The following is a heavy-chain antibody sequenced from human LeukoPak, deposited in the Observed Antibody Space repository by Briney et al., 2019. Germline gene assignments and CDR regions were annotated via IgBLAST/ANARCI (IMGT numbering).Heavy chain of an antibody. CDR2: TYYRSKWNN. J-gene: IGHJ4*02. CDR1: GDSVSSNTGA. Sequence: SQTLSLTSGISGDSVSSNTGAWNWIRQSPSTGLEWLGKTYYRSKWNNDYAVSVKDRITINPDTSKDQFSLQLNSVTPEDTAVYYCAREVFKYGRFYFDYWGQGTPVTVSS. CDR3: AREVFKYGRFYFDY. D-gene: IGHD1-14*01. V-gene: IGHV6-1*01.